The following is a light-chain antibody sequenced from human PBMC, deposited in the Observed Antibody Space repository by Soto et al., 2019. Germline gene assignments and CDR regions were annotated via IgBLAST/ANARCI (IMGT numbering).Light chain of an antibody. J-gene: IGLJ2*01. CDR2: EVN. V-gene: IGLV2-8*01. CDR3: STFAVSPVI. CDR1: GIDDYDYNF. Sequence: QSALTQPPSASGSAGHSVTIPCTGTGIDDYDYNFVSWYQHHPGKVPKLIIFEVNKRPSGVPDRFSGSKSGTTASLTVFWLQADDEADYYCSTFAVSPVIFGGGTKLTVL.